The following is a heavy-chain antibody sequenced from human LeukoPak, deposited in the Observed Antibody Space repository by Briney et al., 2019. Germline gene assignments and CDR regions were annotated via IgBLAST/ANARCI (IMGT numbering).Heavy chain of an antibody. CDR3: ARGVERLAANPLAY. CDR2: LYSDGNT. D-gene: IGHD2-15*01. V-gene: IGHV3-53*01. Sequence: PGGSLRLSCAASGFTVSTNDMTWVRQAPGKGLEWVSVLYSDGNTKYADSVQGRFTISRDNSKNTLYLEMNSLSADDTAVYYCARGVERLAANPLAYWGQGTLVSVSS. J-gene: IGHJ4*02. CDR1: GFTVSTND.